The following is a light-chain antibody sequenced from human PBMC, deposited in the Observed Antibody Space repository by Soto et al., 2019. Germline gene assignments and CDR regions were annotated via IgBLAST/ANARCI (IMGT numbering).Light chain of an antibody. J-gene: IGKJ1*01. Sequence: PGERATLSCRASQSVGSSYLAWYQQKPGQAPRLLIYATSSRATGIPDRFSGSGSGTDFTLTISRLEPEDFATYYCQQYNSYPWTFGQGTKVDIK. CDR1: QSVGSSY. CDR2: ATS. V-gene: IGKV3-20*01. CDR3: QQYNSYPWT.